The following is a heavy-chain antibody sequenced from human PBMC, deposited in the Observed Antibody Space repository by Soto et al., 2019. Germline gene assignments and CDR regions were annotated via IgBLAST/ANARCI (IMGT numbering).Heavy chain of an antibody. CDR3: ARAALVVVPAAIPYYYYYYMDV. D-gene: IGHD2-2*01. Sequence: EVQLVESGGGLVKPGGSLRLSCAASGFTFSSYSMNWVRQAPGKGLEWVSSISSSSSYIYYADSVKGRFTISRDNAKNSLYLQMNSLRAEDTAVYYCARAALVVVPAAIPYYYYYYMDVWGKGTTVTVSS. J-gene: IGHJ6*03. V-gene: IGHV3-21*01. CDR2: ISSSSSYI. CDR1: GFTFSSYS.